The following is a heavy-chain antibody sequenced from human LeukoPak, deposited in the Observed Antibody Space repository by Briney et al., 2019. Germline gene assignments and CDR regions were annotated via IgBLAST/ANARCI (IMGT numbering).Heavy chain of an antibody. D-gene: IGHD1-26*01. CDR1: GGSFSGYY. V-gene: IGHV4-34*01. CDR3: ARAPYSGSYFFDY. J-gene: IGHJ4*02. CDR2: INHSGIT. Sequence: PSETLSHTCAVYGGSFSGYYWRWIPQPPGKGLEWIGEINHSGITNYIPSLKSRVTISVDTSKNQFSLKLSSVTAADTAVYYCARAPYSGSYFFDYWGQGTLVTVSS.